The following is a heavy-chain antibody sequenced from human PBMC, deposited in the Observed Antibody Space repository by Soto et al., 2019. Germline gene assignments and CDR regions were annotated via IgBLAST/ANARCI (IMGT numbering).Heavy chain of an antibody. V-gene: IGHV3-23*01. CDR1: GFTFSSYA. CDR2: ISGSGGST. Sequence: GGSLRLSCAASGFTFSSYAMSWVRQAPGKGLEWVSAISGSGGSTYYADSVKGRFTISRDNSKNTLYLQMNSLRAEDTAVYYCAKVYNWNDALLVDYYYYMDVWGKGTTVTVSS. J-gene: IGHJ6*03. CDR3: AKVYNWNDALLVDYYYYMDV. D-gene: IGHD1-20*01.